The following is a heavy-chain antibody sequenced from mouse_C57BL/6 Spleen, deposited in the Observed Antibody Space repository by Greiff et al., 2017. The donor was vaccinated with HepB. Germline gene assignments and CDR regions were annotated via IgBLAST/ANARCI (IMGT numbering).Heavy chain of an antibody. V-gene: IGHV1-69*01. Sequence: QVQLKQPGAELVMPGASVKLSCKASGYTFTSYWMHWVKQRPGQGLEWIGEIDPSDSYTNYNKKFKGKSTLTVDKSSSTAYMQLSSLTSEDSAVYYCARGYSGYAMDYWGPGTSVTVSS. CDR1: GYTFTSYW. CDR3: ARGYSGYAMDY. J-gene: IGHJ4*01. CDR2: IDPSDSYT. D-gene: IGHD2-14*01.